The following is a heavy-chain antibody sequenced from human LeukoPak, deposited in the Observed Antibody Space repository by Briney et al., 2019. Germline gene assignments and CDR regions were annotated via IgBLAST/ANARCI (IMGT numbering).Heavy chain of an antibody. J-gene: IGHJ4*02. V-gene: IGHV1-46*01. D-gene: IGHD2-21*02. Sequence: ASVKVSCKASGYTFTSYYMHWVRQAPGQGLEWMGIINPSGGSTSYAQKFQCRVTMTRDTSTSTVYMELSSLRSEDTAVYYCARDFETYCGGDCSDFDYWGQGTLVTVSS. CDR2: INPSGGST. CDR1: GYTFTSYY. CDR3: ARDFETYCGGDCSDFDY.